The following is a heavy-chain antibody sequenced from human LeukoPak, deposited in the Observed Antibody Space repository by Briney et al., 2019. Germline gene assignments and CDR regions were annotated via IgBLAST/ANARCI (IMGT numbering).Heavy chain of an antibody. J-gene: IGHJ2*01. D-gene: IGHD4-17*01. Sequence: GGSLRLSCAASGFTFSDYHMSWIRQAPGKGLEWVSYISSSGSTTDYADSAKGRFTISRDNAKNSLYLQMNSLRAEDTAVYYCARDRTSTVWYFDLWGRGTQVTVSS. CDR3: ARDRTSTVWYFDL. CDR2: ISSSGSTT. CDR1: GFTFSDYH. V-gene: IGHV3-11*01.